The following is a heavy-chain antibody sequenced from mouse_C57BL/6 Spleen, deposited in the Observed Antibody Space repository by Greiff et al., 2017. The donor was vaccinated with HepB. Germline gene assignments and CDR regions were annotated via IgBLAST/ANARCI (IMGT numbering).Heavy chain of an antibody. CDR2: IYPRSGNT. CDR3: ARSGTGYAMDY. Sequence: VKVVESGAELARPGASVKLSCKASGYTFTSYGISWVKQRTGQGLEWIGEIYPRSGNTYYNEKFKGKATLTADKSSSTAYMELRSLTSEDSAVYFCARSGTGYAMDYWGQGTSVTVSS. J-gene: IGHJ4*01. V-gene: IGHV1-81*01. CDR1: GYTFTSYG. D-gene: IGHD3-1*01.